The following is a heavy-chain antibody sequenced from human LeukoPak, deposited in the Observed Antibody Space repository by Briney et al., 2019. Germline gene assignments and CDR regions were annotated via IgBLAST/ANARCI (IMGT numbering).Heavy chain of an antibody. CDR3: ARHYDTTGYSLDY. CDR1: GFTFSSYW. V-gene: IGHV3-7*01. CDR2: IKQDGSQK. J-gene: IGHJ4*02. D-gene: IGHD3-22*01. Sequence: PGGSLRLSCAASGFTFSSYWMTWVRQAPGKGLEWVANIKQDGSQKFYLDSVKGRFTISRDNAKDSLFLQMNSLRAEDTAVYYCARHYDTTGYSLDYWGQGTLVTVSS.